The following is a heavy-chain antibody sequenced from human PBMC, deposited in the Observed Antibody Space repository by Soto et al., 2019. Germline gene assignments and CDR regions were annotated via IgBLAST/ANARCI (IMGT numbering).Heavy chain of an antibody. CDR2: INHSGST. V-gene: IGHV4-34*01. J-gene: IGHJ3*02. CDR3: ARMLSNDCSGGSCYSLHAFDI. D-gene: IGHD2-15*01. CDR1: GGSFSGYY. Sequence: SETLSLPCAVYGGSFSGYYWSWIRQPPGKGLEWIGEINHSGSTNYNPSLKSRVTISVDTSKNQFSLKLSSVTAADTAVYYCARMLSNDCSGGSCYSLHAFDIWGQGTMVTVSS.